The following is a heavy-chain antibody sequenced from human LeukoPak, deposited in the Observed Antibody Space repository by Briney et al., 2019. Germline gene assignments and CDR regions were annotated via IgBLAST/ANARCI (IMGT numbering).Heavy chain of an antibody. CDR2: IGIIGDT. CDR3: ARTGTSSDTFDL. D-gene: IGHD7-27*01. Sequence: GGSLRLSCAASGFTFNRKDMHWIRQARGRGQEWVSGIGIIGDTYYSDSVKGRFTISRETDKNSVYLQMSSLTAGDTAVYFCARTGTSSDTFDLWGQGTLVTVSS. J-gene: IGHJ5*02. CDR1: GFTFNRKD. V-gene: IGHV3-13*01.